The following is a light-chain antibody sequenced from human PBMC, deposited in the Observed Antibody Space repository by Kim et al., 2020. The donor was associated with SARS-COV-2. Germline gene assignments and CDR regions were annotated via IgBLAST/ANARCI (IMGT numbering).Light chain of an antibody. CDR1: SLRSYY. Sequence: SSELTQDPVVSLALGQTVSITCQGDSLRSYYATWYLQKPRQAPTLLIYGRNNRPSGIPDRFSGSASGNTASLIISGAQAEDEGDFYCQSRNSGGDVVFGGGTKLTVL. CDR3: QSRNSGGDVV. V-gene: IGLV3-19*01. CDR2: GRN. J-gene: IGLJ2*01.